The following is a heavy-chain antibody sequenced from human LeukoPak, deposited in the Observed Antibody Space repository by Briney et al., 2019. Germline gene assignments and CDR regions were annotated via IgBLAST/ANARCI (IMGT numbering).Heavy chain of an antibody. CDR2: ISYDGRNK. J-gene: IGHJ6*03. Sequence: GGSLRLSCAASGFTFSSYGIHWVRQAPGKGLEWVAVISYDGRNKYYADSVKGRFTISRDNSKNTLYLQMNSLRAEDTAVYYCARSVYYYYYMDVWGKGTTVTISS. V-gene: IGHV3-30*03. CDR1: GFTFSSYG. CDR3: ARSVYYYYYMDV.